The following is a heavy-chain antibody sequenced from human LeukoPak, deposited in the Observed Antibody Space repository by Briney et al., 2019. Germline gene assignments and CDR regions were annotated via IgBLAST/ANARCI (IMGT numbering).Heavy chain of an antibody. D-gene: IGHD4-23*01. CDR1: GFTFSSYG. CDR2: ISSSSSYI. J-gene: IGHJ4*02. Sequence: GGSLRLSCAASGFTFSSYGMSWVRQAPGKGLEWVSSISSSSSYIYYADSVKGRFTISRDNAKNSLYLQMNSLRAEDTAVYYCARDTWTTVVTGFDYWGQGTLVTVSS. CDR3: ARDTWTTVVTGFDY. V-gene: IGHV3-21*01.